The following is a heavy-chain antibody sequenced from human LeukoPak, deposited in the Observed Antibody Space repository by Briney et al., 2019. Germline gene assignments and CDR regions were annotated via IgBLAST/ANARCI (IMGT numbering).Heavy chain of an antibody. CDR2: IYYTGST. CDR3: ARVSSSWYQDWYFDL. J-gene: IGHJ2*01. Sequence: SETLSLTCTVSGGSIRSSSYYWGCIRQPPGKGLEWIGSIYYTGSTYYNPSLKSRVTISVDTSKNQFSLKLSSVTAADTAVYYCARVSSSWYQDWYFDLWGRGTLVTVSS. V-gene: IGHV4-39*07. D-gene: IGHD6-13*01. CDR1: GGSIRSSSYY.